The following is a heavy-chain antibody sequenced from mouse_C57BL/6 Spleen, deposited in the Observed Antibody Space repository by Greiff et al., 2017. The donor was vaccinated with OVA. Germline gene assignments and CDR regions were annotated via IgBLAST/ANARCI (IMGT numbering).Heavy chain of an antibody. V-gene: IGHV1-82*01. CDR3: ARQCDHYYGSSYGYFDV. Sequence: QVQLQQSGPELVKPGASVKISCKASGYAFSSSWMNWVKQRPGKGLEWIGRIYPGDGDTNYNGKFKGKATLTADKSSSTAYMQLSSLTSEDSAVYFCARQCDHYYGSSYGYFDVWGTGTTVTVSS. J-gene: IGHJ1*03. D-gene: IGHD1-1*01. CDR1: GYAFSSSW. CDR2: IYPGDGDT.